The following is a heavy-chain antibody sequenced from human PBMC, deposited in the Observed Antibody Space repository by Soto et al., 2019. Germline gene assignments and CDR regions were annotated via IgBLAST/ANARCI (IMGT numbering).Heavy chain of an antibody. CDR1: GYNYNIYG. CDR3: ARDPHEYWTSYWFDP. Sequence: GASVKVSCTASGYNYNIYGINWVRQAPGQGLELMGWISAYDGKTTYAEKFQGRVTMTTDASTSTAYMELRSLRSDDTAVYYCARDPHEYWTSYWFDPWGQGTLVTVSS. D-gene: IGHD3-3*01. J-gene: IGHJ5*02. CDR2: ISAYDGKT. V-gene: IGHV1-18*01.